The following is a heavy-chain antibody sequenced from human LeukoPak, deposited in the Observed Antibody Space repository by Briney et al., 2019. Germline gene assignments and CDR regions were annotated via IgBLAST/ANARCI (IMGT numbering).Heavy chain of an antibody. CDR1: DYSISNTYY. J-gene: IGHJ6*03. CDR3: ARTTVAYYYYMDV. CDR2: IYYSGST. D-gene: IGHD1-14*01. Sequence: PSETLSLTCTVSDYSISNTYYWGWIRQPPGKGLEWIGSIYYSGSTYYNPSLKSRVTISVDTSKNQFSLKLSSVTAADTAVYYCARTTVAYYYYMDVWGKGTTVTVSS. V-gene: IGHV4-38-2*02.